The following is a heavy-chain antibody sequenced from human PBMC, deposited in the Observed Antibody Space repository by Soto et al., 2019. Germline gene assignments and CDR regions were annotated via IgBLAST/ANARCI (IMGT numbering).Heavy chain of an antibody. D-gene: IGHD3-10*01. Sequence: SETLSLTCGVYGGSFRNYYWIWVRQPPGKGLEWIGEINHSGSTNYNPSLKSRVTISVDTSKNQFSLKLSSVTAADTAVYYCARGRGMVRGVIMVRKIDYYYYYGMDVWGQGTTVTVSS. CDR3: ARGRGMVRGVIMVRKIDYYYYYGMDV. J-gene: IGHJ6*02. CDR1: GGSFRNYY. V-gene: IGHV4-34*01. CDR2: INHSGST.